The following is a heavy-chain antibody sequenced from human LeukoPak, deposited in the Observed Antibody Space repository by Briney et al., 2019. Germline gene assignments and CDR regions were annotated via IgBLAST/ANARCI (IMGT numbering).Heavy chain of an antibody. V-gene: IGHV4-59*12. Sequence: SETLSLTCAVSGGSIGGYYWSWIRQPPGKGLEWIGYIYYSGSTYYNPSLKSRVTISVDRSKNQFSLKLSSVTAADTAVYYCASHYYYDSSGYVEPYFDYWGQGTLVTVSS. J-gene: IGHJ4*02. CDR2: IYYSGST. D-gene: IGHD3-22*01. CDR1: GGSIGGYY. CDR3: ASHYYYDSSGYVEPYFDY.